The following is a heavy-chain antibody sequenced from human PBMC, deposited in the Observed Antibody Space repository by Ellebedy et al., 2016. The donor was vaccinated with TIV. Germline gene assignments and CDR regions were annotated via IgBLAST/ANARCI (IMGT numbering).Heavy chain of an antibody. CDR1: GFTFSSYA. CDR2: ISGSGGST. CDR3: ARGSTVVTPAFDY. Sequence: GESLKISCAASGFTFSSYAMSWVRQAPGKGLEWVSAISGSGGSTYYADSVKGRFTISRDNSKNTLYLQMNSLRVEDTAVYYCARGSTVVTPAFDYWGQGILVTVSS. V-gene: IGHV3-23*01. D-gene: IGHD4-23*01. J-gene: IGHJ4*02.